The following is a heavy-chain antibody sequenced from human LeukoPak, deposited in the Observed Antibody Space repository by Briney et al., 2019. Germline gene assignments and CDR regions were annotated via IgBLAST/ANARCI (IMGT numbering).Heavy chain of an antibody. CDR3: ARSKWSAYCGGDCYTVYIDY. CDR1: GGSISSGGYY. CDR2: IYYSGST. J-gene: IGHJ4*02. D-gene: IGHD2-21*02. Sequence: SQTLSLTCTVSGGSISSGGYYWSWIRQHSGKGLEWIGYIYYSGSTYYNPSLTSRVSISVDTSKNHFSLKLSSVTAADTAVYYCARSKWSAYCGGDCYTVYIDYWGQGTLVTVSS. V-gene: IGHV4-31*03.